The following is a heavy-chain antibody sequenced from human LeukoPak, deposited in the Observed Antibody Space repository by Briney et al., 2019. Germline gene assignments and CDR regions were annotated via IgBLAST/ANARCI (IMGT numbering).Heavy chain of an antibody. CDR2: INSDCSST. CDR1: GFTFSSYW. J-gene: IGHJ4*02. CDR3: ARARRSTIFGVVITRTDPSEFDY. D-gene: IGHD3-3*01. V-gene: IGHV3-74*01. Sequence: PGGSLRLSCAASGFTFSSYWMHWVRQAPGKGLGWGSRINSDCSSTSYADSVKGRFTISRDNAKNTLYLQMNRLRAEDTAVYSCARARRSTIFGVVITRTDPSEFDYWGQGTLVTVSS.